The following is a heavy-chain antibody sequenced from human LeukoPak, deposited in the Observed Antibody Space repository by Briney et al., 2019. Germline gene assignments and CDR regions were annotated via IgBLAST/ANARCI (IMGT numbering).Heavy chain of an antibody. CDR1: GGTFSSYA. V-gene: IGHV1-2*02. Sequence: ASVKVSCKASGGTFSSYAISWVRQAPGQGLEWMGWINPNSGGTNYAQKFQGRVTMTRDTSISTAYMELSRLRSDDTAVYYCARDLSPYSGSYYWDYWGQGTLVTVSS. D-gene: IGHD1-26*01. J-gene: IGHJ4*02. CDR2: INPNSGGT. CDR3: ARDLSPYSGSYYWDY.